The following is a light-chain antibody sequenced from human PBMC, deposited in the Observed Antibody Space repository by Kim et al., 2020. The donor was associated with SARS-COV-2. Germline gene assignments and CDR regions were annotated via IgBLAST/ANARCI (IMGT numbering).Light chain of an antibody. CDR3: QQYNSYSIT. V-gene: IGKV1-5*03. CDR2: KAS. CDR1: QSISSW. Sequence: VSAGERVPITCRASQSISSWLALYQQKPGKAPKLLIYKASSLESGVPSRFSGSGSGTEVTLTISSLQPDDFATYYCQQYNSYSITFGQGTRLEIK. J-gene: IGKJ5*01.